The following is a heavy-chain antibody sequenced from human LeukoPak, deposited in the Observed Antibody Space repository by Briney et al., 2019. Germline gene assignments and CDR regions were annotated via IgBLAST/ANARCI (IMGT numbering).Heavy chain of an antibody. V-gene: IGHV3-74*01. CDR3: ASNTVVRGVIRETGYGMDV. J-gene: IGHJ6*02. D-gene: IGHD3-10*01. Sequence: GGSLRLSCAASRFTFSSYWMHWVRQAPGKGLVWVSRINSDGSSTSYADSVKGRFTISRDNAKNTLYLQMNSLRAEDTAVYYCASNTVVRGVIRETGYGMDVWGQGTTVTVSS. CDR1: RFTFSSYW. CDR2: INSDGSST.